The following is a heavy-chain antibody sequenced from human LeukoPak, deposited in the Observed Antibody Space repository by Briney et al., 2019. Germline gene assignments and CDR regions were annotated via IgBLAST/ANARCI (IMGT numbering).Heavy chain of an antibody. CDR2: IYYSGST. CDR1: GGSISSSSYY. D-gene: IGHD1-26*01. CDR3: ARASRIVGATSGWFDP. Sequence: SETLSLTCTVSGGSISSSSYYWGWIRQPPGKGLEWIGSIYYSGSTYYNPSLKSRVTISVDTSKNQFSLKLSSVTAADTAVYYCARASRIVGATSGWFDPWGQGTLVTVSS. J-gene: IGHJ5*02. V-gene: IGHV4-39*07.